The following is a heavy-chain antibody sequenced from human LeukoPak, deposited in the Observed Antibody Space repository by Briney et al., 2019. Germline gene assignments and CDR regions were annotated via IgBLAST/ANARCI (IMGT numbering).Heavy chain of an antibody. CDR2: IYSGGTT. J-gene: IGHJ4*02. CDR1: GLTVSSNY. V-gene: IGHV3-66*01. D-gene: IGHD4-17*01. CDR3: ASKLTTGY. Sequence: GGSQRLSCVVSGLTVSSNYMSWVRQAPGKGLEWVSVIYSGGTTNYADSVKGRFIVYRDNSKNTLYLQMNSLRAEDTAVYYCASKLTTGYWGQGTLVTVSS.